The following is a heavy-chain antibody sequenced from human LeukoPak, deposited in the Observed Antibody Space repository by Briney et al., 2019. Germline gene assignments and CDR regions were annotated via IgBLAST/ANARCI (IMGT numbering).Heavy chain of an antibody. D-gene: IGHD1-7*01. CDR2: IYYSGST. V-gene: IGHV4-39*07. CDR3: AREEFWNYYGKSHQFDP. CDR1: GGSISSSSFY. J-gene: IGHJ5*02. Sequence: PSETLSLTCTVSGGSISSSSFYWDWIRQPPGKGLEWIGNIYYSGSTYYNPSLKSRVTISVDTSKNQFSLKLNSVTAADTAVYYCAREEFWNYYGKSHQFDPWGQGTLVTVSS.